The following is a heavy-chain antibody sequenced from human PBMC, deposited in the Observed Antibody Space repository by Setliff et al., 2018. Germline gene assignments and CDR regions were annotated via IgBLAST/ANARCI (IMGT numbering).Heavy chain of an antibody. J-gene: IGHJ5*02. D-gene: IGHD2-2*01. V-gene: IGHV4-61*09. Sequence: KTSETLSLTCTVSGDSISSGSYYWTWIRQPAGKGLEWIGHLHSSGGTKYNPSLESRVSMSVDTSKNQFSLRLTSVTAADTAVYYCARGYCSSPSCFFAGWFDPWG. CDR1: GDSISSGSYY. CDR2: LHSSGGT. CDR3: ARGYCSSPSCFFAGWFDP.